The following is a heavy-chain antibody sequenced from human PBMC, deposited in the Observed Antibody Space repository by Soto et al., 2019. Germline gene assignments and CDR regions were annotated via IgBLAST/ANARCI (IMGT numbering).Heavy chain of an antibody. D-gene: IGHD6-19*01. CDR1: GGSISSTTYY. CDR3: ARGMAVAGHYFDS. J-gene: IGHJ4*02. CDR2: INHSGST. V-gene: IGHV4-39*07. Sequence: SETLSLTCTVSGGSISSTTYYWGWIRQPPGKGLEWIGNINHSGSTNSTPSLKSRVTTSVDTSKNQFSLKLSSVTAADTAVYYCARGMAVAGHYFDSWGRGTLVTVSS.